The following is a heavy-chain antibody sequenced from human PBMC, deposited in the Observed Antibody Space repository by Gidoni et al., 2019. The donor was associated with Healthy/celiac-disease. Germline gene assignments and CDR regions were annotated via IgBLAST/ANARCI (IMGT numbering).Heavy chain of an antibody. J-gene: IGHJ5*02. V-gene: IGHV4-31*03. CDR3: ARWCITMIVVRDWFDP. CDR2: IYYSGST. Sequence: QVQLQESRPGLVQPSQTLSLTCTVSGGSISSGGYYWSWIRQHPGKGLEWIGYIYYSGSTYYNPSLKSRVTISVDTSKNQFSLKLSSVTAADTAVYYCARWCITMIVVRDWFDPWGQGTLVTVSS. CDR1: GGSISSGGYY. D-gene: IGHD3-22*01.